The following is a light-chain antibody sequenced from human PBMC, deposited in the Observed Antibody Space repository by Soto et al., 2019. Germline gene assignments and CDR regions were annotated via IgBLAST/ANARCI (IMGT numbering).Light chain of an antibody. CDR2: DAS. CDR3: QQRSNWPPTWT. V-gene: IGKV3-11*01. J-gene: IGKJ1*01. CDR1: QSVSSY. Sequence: EIVFTQSPATLSLSPGERAHLSCRASQSVSSYLAWYQQKPGQAPRLLIYDASNRATGIPARFSGSGSGTDFTLTISSLEPEDFAVYYCQQRSNWPPTWTFGQGTKV.